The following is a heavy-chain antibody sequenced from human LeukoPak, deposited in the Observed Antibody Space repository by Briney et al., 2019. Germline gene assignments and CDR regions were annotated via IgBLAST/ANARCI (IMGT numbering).Heavy chain of an antibody. CDR3: AKGSGPWFGDLNLDY. J-gene: IGHJ4*02. Sequence: PGGSLRLSCAASGFTFSSYAMSWVRQAPGKGLEWVSAISGSGGSTYYADSVKGRFTISRDNSKNTLYLQMNRLRADDTAVYYCAKGSGPWFGDLNLDYWGQGTLVTVSS. D-gene: IGHD3-10*01. V-gene: IGHV3-23*01. CDR2: ISGSGGST. CDR1: GFTFSSYA.